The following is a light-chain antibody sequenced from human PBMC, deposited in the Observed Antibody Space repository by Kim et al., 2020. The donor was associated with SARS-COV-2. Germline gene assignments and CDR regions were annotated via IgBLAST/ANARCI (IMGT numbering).Light chain of an antibody. CDR1: QDISNH. J-gene: IGKJ2*01. V-gene: IGKV1-33*01. CDR2: DAF. CDR3: QQYDSLPPT. Sequence: SASAGDRVTSTGQASQDISNHLCWYHQKPGKAPRVLIYDAFDLETGVPSRVRGSGSGTDFSFTIKDVQPEDVGTYYCQQYDSLPPTFGQGTKLEI.